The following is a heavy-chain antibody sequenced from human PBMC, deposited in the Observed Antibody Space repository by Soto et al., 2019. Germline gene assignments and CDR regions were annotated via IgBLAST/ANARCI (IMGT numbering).Heavy chain of an antibody. Sequence: QVQLVESGGAEVQPGRSLTISCAASGFTFSTYGMHWVRQTPGKGLEWVAVISYDGTNKFYSDSVKGRFTISRDNFKNTLTLQINSLIADNTAIYSCAKDLQSYGDYDYYCY. CDR2: ISYDGTNK. V-gene: IGHV3-30*18. CDR3: AKDLQSYGDYDYYCY. D-gene: IGHD2-21*02. CDR1: GFTFSTYG. J-gene: IGHJ6*03.